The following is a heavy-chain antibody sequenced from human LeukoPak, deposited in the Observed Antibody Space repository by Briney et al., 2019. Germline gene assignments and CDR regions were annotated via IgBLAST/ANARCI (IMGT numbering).Heavy chain of an antibody. Sequence: PSETLSLTCTVSGGSSSSSSYYWGWIRQPPGKGLEWIGYIYYSGSTNYNPSLKSRVTISVDTSKNQFSLKLSSVTAADTAVYYCARSSGRWPSLYYFDYWGQGTLVTVSS. CDR2: IYYSGST. V-gene: IGHV4-61*05. J-gene: IGHJ4*02. D-gene: IGHD4-23*01. CDR1: GGSSSSSSYY. CDR3: ARSSGRWPSLYYFDY.